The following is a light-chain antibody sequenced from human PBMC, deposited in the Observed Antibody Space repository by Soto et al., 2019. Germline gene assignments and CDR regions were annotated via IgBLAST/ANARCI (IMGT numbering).Light chain of an antibody. J-gene: IGKJ1*01. Sequence: DIQMTQSPSTLSGSVGYRVTITCRASQTISSWLAWYQQKPGKAPKLLIFAASSLQSGVPSRFSGSRSGPDFTLTISSLQPEDFATYYCQQSYSSPPTFGQGTKWIS. CDR3: QQSYSSPPT. CDR2: AAS. V-gene: IGKV1-39*01. CDR1: QTISSW.